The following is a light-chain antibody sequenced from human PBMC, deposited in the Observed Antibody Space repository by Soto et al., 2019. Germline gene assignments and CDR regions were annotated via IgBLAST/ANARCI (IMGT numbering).Light chain of an antibody. CDR3: QQYDSSPRT. Sequence: TQSPVTLSVSPGERATLSCRASQSVSSNLAWYQQKPGQAPSLLIYGGSSRATGIPVRFSGSGSGTDFILTISRLEPEDFAVYYCQQYDSSPRTFGQGTKVDIK. J-gene: IGKJ1*01. CDR2: GGS. CDR1: QSVSSN. V-gene: IGKV3-20*01.